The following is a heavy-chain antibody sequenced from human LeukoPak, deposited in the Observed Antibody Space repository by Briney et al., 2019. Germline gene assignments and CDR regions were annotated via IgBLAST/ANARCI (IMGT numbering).Heavy chain of an antibody. CDR1: GFTFSSYA. CDR3: ARIHGSIRYFDY. CDR2: ISGSGGST. V-gene: IGHV3-23*01. Sequence: GGSLRLSCAASGFTFSSYAMSWVRQAPGKGLEWVSAISGSGGSTYHADTVKGRFTIPRYNYKNTLYLKMNSLRAEDTAIYYCARIHGSIRYFDYWGQGTLVTVSS. J-gene: IGHJ4*02.